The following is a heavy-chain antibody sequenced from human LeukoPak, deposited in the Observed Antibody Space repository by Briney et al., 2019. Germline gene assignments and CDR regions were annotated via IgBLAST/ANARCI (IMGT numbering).Heavy chain of an antibody. V-gene: IGHV4-59*01. CDR2: IYYSGST. Sequence: SETLSLTCTVSVGSISSYYWSWIRQPPGKGLEWIGYIYYSGSTNYNPSLKSRVTISVDTSKNQFSLQLSSVTAADTAVYYCARGDYYGSGSYYNQVPFDYWGQGTLVTVSS. CDR3: ARGDYYGSGSYYNQVPFDY. CDR1: VGSISSYY. D-gene: IGHD3-10*01. J-gene: IGHJ4*02.